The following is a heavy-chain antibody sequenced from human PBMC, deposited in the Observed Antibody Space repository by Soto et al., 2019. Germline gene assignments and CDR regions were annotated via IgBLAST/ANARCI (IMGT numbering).Heavy chain of an antibody. CDR1: GGSISTGGYY. CDR2: IYHSGMT. V-gene: IGHV4-31*03. J-gene: IGHJ3*02. Sequence: QVQLQESGPGLVKPSQTLSLTCTVSGGSISTGGYYWSWIRQHPGRGLEWIGYIYHSGMTFSNPSLQSRVAISIDTSKNKFALKRSSGTAADTAVYYCATVRWELHDAFDIWGQGTMVSVSS. D-gene: IGHD1-26*01. CDR3: ATVRWELHDAFDI.